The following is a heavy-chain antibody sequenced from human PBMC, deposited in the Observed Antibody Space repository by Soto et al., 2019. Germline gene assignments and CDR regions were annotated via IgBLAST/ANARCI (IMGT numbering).Heavy chain of an antibody. V-gene: IGHV4-31*03. Sequence: SETLSLTCTVSGDSIRDGGYYWAWIRQRPGKGLEWMGYIYFTGKTNYNPSLENRLTMSVDMSRRQLYLRLTSVTAADTAVYFCAKDPSPQPIPAVTQGWFDPWGQGTSVTVSS. CDR1: GDSIRDGGYY. J-gene: IGHJ5*02. CDR2: IYFTGKT. CDR3: AKDPSPQPIPAVTQGWFDP. D-gene: IGHD4-4*01.